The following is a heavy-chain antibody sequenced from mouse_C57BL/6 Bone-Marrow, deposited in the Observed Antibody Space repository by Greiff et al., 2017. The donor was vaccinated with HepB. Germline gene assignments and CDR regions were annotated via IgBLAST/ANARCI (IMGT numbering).Heavy chain of an antibody. CDR2: IDPENGDT. CDR3: TTGGFFDY. V-gene: IGHV14-4*01. CDR1: GFNIKDDY. Sequence: VQLQQSGAELVRPGASVKLSCTASGFNIKDDYMHWVKQRPEQGLEWIGWIDPENGDTEYASKFQGKATITADTSSNTAYLQLSSLTSEDTAVYYCTTGGFFDYWGQGTTLTVPS. J-gene: IGHJ2*01.